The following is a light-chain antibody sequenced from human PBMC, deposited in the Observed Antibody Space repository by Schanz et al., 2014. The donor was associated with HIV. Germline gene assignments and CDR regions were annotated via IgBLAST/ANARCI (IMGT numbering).Light chain of an antibody. CDR3: QQCVTYPYT. Sequence: IQMTQSRSTVSTSVGDRVTITCRASQTIGRLLAWYQQKPGRAPKLLIYQASILETGVPSRFSGSGSGTSFTLTITSLQPDDFATYYCQQCVTYPYTFGQGTKLDIK. V-gene: IGKV1-5*03. J-gene: IGKJ2*01. CDR1: QTIGRL. CDR2: QAS.